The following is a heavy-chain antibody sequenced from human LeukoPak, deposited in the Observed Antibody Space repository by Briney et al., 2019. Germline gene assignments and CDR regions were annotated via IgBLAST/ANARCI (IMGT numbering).Heavy chain of an antibody. CDR3: ASGDYYDSSGYYPNAFDI. V-gene: IGHV4-30-4*01. CDR2: IYYSGST. D-gene: IGHD3-22*01. J-gene: IGHJ3*02. CDR1: GGSISSGDYY. Sequence: SETLSLTCTVSGGSISSGDYYWSWIRQPPGKGLEWIEYIYYSGSTYYNPSLKSRVTISVDTSKNQFSLKLSSVTAADTAVYYCASGDYYDSSGYYPNAFDIWGQGTMVTVSS.